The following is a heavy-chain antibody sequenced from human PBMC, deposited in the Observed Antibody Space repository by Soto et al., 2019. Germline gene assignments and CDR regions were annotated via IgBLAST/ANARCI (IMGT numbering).Heavy chain of an antibody. CDR1: GFTFSSYG. D-gene: IGHD2-15*01. J-gene: IGHJ4*02. V-gene: IGHV3-30*03. CDR2: ISYDGSNK. Sequence: GGSLRLSCAASGFTFSSYGMHWVRQAPGKGLEWVAVISYDGSNKYYADSVKGRFTISRDNSKNTLYLQMNSLRAEDTAVYYCARGGFRYSSGPDYWGQGTLVTVSS. CDR3: ARGGFRYSSGPDY.